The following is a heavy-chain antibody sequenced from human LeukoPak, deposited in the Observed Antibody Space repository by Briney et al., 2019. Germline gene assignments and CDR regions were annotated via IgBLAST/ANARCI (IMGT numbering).Heavy chain of an antibody. Sequence: SVKVSCKASGGTFSSYAISWVRQAPGQGLEWMGGIIPIFGTANYAQKFQGRVTITTDESTSTAYMELSSLRSEDTAVYYCARLIDFWSGYYANWFDPWGQGTLVTVSS. D-gene: IGHD3-3*01. CDR1: GGTFSSYA. J-gene: IGHJ5*02. V-gene: IGHV1-69*05. CDR2: IIPIFGTA. CDR3: ARLIDFWSGYYANWFDP.